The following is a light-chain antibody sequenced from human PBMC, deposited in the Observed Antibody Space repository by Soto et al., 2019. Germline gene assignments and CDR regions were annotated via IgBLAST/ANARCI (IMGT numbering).Light chain of an antibody. Sequence: EILMAQYPDTLSVSPGERVTLSFRASQSVSSSLAWYQQKPGQAPRLLIYGASSRATGIPARFSGSGSGTEFTLTISSLRSEDFAIYFCQQYNDWPTFGPGTKVDIK. V-gene: IGKV3-15*01. CDR1: QSVSSS. CDR2: GAS. J-gene: IGKJ3*01. CDR3: QQYNDWPT.